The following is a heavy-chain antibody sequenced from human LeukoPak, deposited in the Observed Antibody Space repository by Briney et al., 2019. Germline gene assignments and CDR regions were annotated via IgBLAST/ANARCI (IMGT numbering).Heavy chain of an antibody. J-gene: IGHJ1*01. D-gene: IGHD2-15*01. CDR2: VSGSGMST. V-gene: IGHV3-23*01. CDR1: GFTFNDFI. CDR3: AKLDGPSPRYCSGGSCSYFQH. Sequence: PGGSLRLSCAASGFTFNDFIMAWVRQAPGKGLEWVSTVSGSGMSTYYTESVKGRFTISRDNSKSTLYLQMNSLRAEDTAEYFCAKLDGPSPRYCSGGSCSYFQHWGQGTLVTVSS.